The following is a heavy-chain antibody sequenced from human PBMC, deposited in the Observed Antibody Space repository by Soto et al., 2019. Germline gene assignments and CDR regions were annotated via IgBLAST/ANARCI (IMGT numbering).Heavy chain of an antibody. Sequence: QVQLVQSGAEVKKPGSSVKVSCKASGGTFSSYAISWVRQAPGQGLEWMGGIIPLVGTATYAQKFQGRVTVTADESTRTAYRALSSRRSEDTVAYYCARESRYCSGGSCYFLPGIDYWGQGTLVTVSS. CDR2: IIPLVGTA. J-gene: IGHJ4*02. V-gene: IGHV1-69*12. CDR1: GGTFSSYA. CDR3: ARESRYCSGGSCYFLPGIDY. D-gene: IGHD2-15*01.